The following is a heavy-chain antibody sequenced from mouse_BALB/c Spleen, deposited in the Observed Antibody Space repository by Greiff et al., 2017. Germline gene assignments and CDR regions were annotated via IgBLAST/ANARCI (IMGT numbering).Heavy chain of an antibody. V-gene: IGHV2-2*02. J-gene: IGHJ4*01. D-gene: IGHD2-14*01. Sequence: VKLQESGPGLVQPSQSLSITCTVSGFSLTSYGVHWVRQSPGKGLEWLGVLWSGGSTDYNAAFISRLSISKDNSKSQVFFKMNSLQANDTAIYYCASYYRYDDQGYYYAMDYWGQGTSVTVSS. CDR3: ASYYRYDDQGYYYAMDY. CDR1: GFSLTSYG. CDR2: LWSGGST.